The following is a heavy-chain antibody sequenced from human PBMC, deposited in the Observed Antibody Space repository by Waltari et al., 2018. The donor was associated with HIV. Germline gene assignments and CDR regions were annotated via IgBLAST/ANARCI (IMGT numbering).Heavy chain of an antibody. D-gene: IGHD6-13*01. CDR3: ARDRSSSWYGKDYYYFGMDV. CDR1: WFTFSRYG. V-gene: IGHV3-33*01. Sequence: QVQVVQSGGGVVPPGRCVSLSCPGDWFTFSRYGMHWFRPAPGKGLEWVALIWYDGSNKDYADSVKGRFAISRDNSKNTVYLQMNSLRAEDTAVYYCARDRSSSWYGKDYYYFGMDVWGQGTTVTVSS. CDR2: IWYDGSNK. J-gene: IGHJ6*02.